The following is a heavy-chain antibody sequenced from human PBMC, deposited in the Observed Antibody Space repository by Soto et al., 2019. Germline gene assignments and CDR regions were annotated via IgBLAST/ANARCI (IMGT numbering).Heavy chain of an antibody. V-gene: IGHV3-23*01. J-gene: IGHJ4*02. D-gene: IGHD3-16*01. Sequence: GGALRLSCAASGFTFSSYAMSWVRQAPGKGLEWVSAISGSGYNTYYADSVKGRFTISRDNSKNTLYLQMNNLRAEDTAVYYCAKDSWGSTPPWSFDYWGQGTLVTVSS. CDR2: ISGSGYNT. CDR3: AKDSWGSTPPWSFDY. CDR1: GFTFSSYA.